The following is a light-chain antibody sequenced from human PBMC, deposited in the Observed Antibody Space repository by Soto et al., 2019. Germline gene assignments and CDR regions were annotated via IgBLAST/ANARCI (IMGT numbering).Light chain of an antibody. CDR1: QSIGTF. Sequence: IQMTQSPSARSASVVDRVSITSLASQSIGTFLNWYQQKPGEAPNLLIHTSFTLYSGVPSRFSGTGSGTDFTLTISSLQPEDFATYFCQQAFSAAWTFGQGTKVDIK. V-gene: IGKV1-39*01. J-gene: IGKJ1*01. CDR2: TSF. CDR3: QQAFSAAWT.